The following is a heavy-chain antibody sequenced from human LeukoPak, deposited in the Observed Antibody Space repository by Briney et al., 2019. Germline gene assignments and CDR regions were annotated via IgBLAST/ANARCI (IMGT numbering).Heavy chain of an antibody. CDR2: SHYSGST. CDR1: GGSISSGGYY. CDR3: VRGQWGFDY. V-gene: IGHV4-61*08. D-gene: IGHD1-26*01. J-gene: IGHJ4*02. Sequence: SETLSLTCTVSGGSISSGGYYWSWIRQPPGKGLEWIGYSHYSGSTKYNPPLKSRVTISVDTSKNQISLKLSSGTAADTAVYYCVRGQWGFDYWGQGTLVTVSS.